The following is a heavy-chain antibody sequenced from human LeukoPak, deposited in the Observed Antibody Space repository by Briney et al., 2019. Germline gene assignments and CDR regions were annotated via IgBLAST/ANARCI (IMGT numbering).Heavy chain of an antibody. D-gene: IGHD3-3*01. CDR2: IYWNDNK. Sequence: SGPTLVKPTQTLTLTCTFSGFSLNTNGVSVGWIRQLPGKAPEWLALIYWNDNKQYSPSLETRLTITKDTSKNQMVLTMTTMDPVDTATYYCVHSDCWSAGRKYFDSWGQGTLVTVSS. CDR1: GFSLNTNGVS. J-gene: IGHJ4*01. V-gene: IGHV2-5*01. CDR3: VHSDCWSAGRKYFDS.